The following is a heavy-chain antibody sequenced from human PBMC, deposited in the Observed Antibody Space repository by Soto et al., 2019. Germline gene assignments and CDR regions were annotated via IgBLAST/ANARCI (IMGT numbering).Heavy chain of an antibody. CDR2: ISTSGTTI. D-gene: IGHD2-2*01. Sequence: QVQLVESGGGLVKPGGSLRLSCAASGFSFSDYDMNWIRQAPGKGLEWVSYISTSGTTIYYADSVKGRFTISRDNAKNSLYLQMNSLRAEDTAVYYCARDVEYCVSTSCYHYYGMDVWGQGTTVTVSS. CDR1: GFSFSDYD. J-gene: IGHJ6*02. CDR3: ARDVEYCVSTSCYHYYGMDV. V-gene: IGHV3-11*01.